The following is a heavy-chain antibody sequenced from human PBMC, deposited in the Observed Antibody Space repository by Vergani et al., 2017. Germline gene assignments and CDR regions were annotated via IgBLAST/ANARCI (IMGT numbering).Heavy chain of an antibody. D-gene: IGHD1-26*01. J-gene: IGHJ3*02. Sequence: QLQLQESGPGLVKPSETLSLTCTVSGVSIGSNSYYWGWIRQPPGKGLEWIATIYPSGNTYYNPSLNSRLTMSVDTSKNQFSLKLNSMTAADTAVYYCARRPTWELGAFDIWGQGTLVTVSS. CDR2: IYPSGNT. CDR3: ARRPTWELGAFDI. V-gene: IGHV4-39*07. CDR1: GVSIGSNSYY.